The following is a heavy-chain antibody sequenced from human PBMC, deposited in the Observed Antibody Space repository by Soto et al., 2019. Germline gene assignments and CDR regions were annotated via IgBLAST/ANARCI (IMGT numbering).Heavy chain of an antibody. CDR2: IYYSGTT. V-gene: IGHV4-59*01. CDR1: GCSISSYY. Sequence: SETLSLTCTVSGCSISSYYWSWIRQPPGKGLEWIGYIYYSGTTNYNPSLKSRVAISIDTSKNQFSLKLRSVTAADTAVYYCARSGQDTTVTYFYYYGMDVWGQGTTVTVSS. D-gene: IGHD4-4*01. CDR3: ARSGQDTTVTYFYYYGMDV. J-gene: IGHJ6*02.